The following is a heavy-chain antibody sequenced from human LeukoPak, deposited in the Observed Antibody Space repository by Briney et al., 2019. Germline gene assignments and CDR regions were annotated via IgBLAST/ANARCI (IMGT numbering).Heavy chain of an antibody. CDR2: ISSSSSYI. D-gene: IGHD2-15*01. CDR3: AREYCSGGSCYFDY. J-gene: IGHJ4*02. V-gene: IGHV3-21*01. Sequence: GGSLRLSCAASGFAFSSYSMNWVRQAPGKGLEWVSSISSSSSYIYYADSVKGRFTISRDNAKNSLYLQMNSLRAEDTAVYYCAREYCSGGSCYFDYWGQGTLVTVSS. CDR1: GFAFSSYS.